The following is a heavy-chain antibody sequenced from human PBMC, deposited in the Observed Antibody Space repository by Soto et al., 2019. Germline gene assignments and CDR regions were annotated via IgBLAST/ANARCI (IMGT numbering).Heavy chain of an antibody. CDR3: ARGVTMVRGVIIPWFDP. J-gene: IGHJ5*02. CDR1: GGSISSGDYY. D-gene: IGHD3-10*01. V-gene: IGHV4-30-4*01. Sequence: QVQLQESGPGLVEPSKTLSLTCTVSGGSISSGDYYWSWIRQPPGKGLEWIGCIYYSGSTYYNPFLKSRVTISVDTSKRHFSLKLSSVTAADTAGYYCARGVTMVRGVIIPWFDPWGQGTLVTVSS. CDR2: IYYSGST.